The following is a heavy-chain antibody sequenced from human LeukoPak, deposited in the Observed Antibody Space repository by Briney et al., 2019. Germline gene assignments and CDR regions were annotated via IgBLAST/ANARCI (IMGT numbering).Heavy chain of an antibody. Sequence: PSETLSLTCAGSGGSISSGGYSWSWIRQPPGKGLEWIGYIYHSGSTYYNPSLKSRVTIPVDRSKNQFSLKLSSVTAADTAVYYCARETYYYGSGTSWDWFDPWGQGTLVTVSS. CDR3: ARETYYYGSGTSWDWFDP. V-gene: IGHV4-30-2*01. D-gene: IGHD3-10*01. J-gene: IGHJ5*02. CDR2: IYHSGST. CDR1: GGSISSGGYS.